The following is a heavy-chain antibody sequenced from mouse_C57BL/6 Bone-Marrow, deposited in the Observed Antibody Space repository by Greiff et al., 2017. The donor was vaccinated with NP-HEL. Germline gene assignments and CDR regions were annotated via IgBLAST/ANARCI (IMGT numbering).Heavy chain of an antibody. CDR2: ISSGGDYI. D-gene: IGHD1-1*01. CDR1: GFTFSSYA. J-gene: IGHJ3*01. Sequence: EVMLVESGEGLVKPGGSLKLSCAASGFTFSSYAMSWVRQTPEKRLEWVAYISSGGDYIYYVDTVKGRFTISRDNARNTLYLQMSSLKSEDTAMYYCTSYYYGSWFAYWGQGTLVTVSA. V-gene: IGHV5-9-1*02. CDR3: TSYYYGSWFAY.